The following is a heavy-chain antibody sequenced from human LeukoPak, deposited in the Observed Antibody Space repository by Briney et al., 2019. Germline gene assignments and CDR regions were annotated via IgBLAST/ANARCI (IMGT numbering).Heavy chain of an antibody. CDR3: ARDWPIVIADY. CDR2: INANSGDT. V-gene: IGHV1-18*01. CDR1: GYPFTNHG. D-gene: IGHD2/OR15-2a*01. J-gene: IGHJ4*02. Sequence: ASVKVSCKTSGYPFTNHGVSWVRQAPGQGLEWIGWINANSGDTNYAQRFQGRLTMTTDTSTTTAYMELGSLSSDDTAVYYCARDWPIVIADYWGQGTLVTVSS.